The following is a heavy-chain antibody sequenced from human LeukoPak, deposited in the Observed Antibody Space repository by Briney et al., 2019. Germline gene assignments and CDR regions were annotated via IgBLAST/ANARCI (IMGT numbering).Heavy chain of an antibody. D-gene: IGHD2-2*01. CDR2: VNHSGST. CDR1: GGSIGIYY. V-gene: IGHV4-34*01. J-gene: IGHJ4*02. Sequence: SETLSLTCTVSGGSIGIYYWSWIRQPPGKGLEWIGEVNHSGSTNFHPSLRSRVTISVDTSKNQFSLELNSVTAADTAVYYCARGLSRTPPGGYWGQGTLVTVSS. CDR3: ARGLSRTPPGGY.